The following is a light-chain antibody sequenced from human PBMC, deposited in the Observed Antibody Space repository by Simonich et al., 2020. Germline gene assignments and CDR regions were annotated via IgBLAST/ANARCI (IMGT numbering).Light chain of an antibody. CDR2: DVS. CDR3: CSYAGSYTEV. J-gene: IGLJ3*02. V-gene: IGLV2-11*01. Sequence: QSALTQPPPVSGSPGKSVTISCTGTSSDVGGYNFVSWYPKHPGKAPKLMIYDVSKRPSGVPDRFSGSKSGNTASLTISGLQAEDEADYYCCSYAGSYTEVFGGGTKLTVL. CDR1: SSDVGGYNF.